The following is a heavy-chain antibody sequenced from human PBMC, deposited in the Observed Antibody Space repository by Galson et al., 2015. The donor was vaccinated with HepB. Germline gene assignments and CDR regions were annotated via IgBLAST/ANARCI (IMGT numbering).Heavy chain of an antibody. CDR2: IIPIFGTA. Sequence: VKVSCKASGGTFSSYAISWVRQAPGQGLEWMGGIIPIFGTANYAQKFQGRVTITADESTSTAYMELSSLRSEDTAVYYCASSIAARLPLDYWGQGTLVTVSS. V-gene: IGHV1-69*01. D-gene: IGHD6-6*01. CDR1: GGTFSSYA. CDR3: ASSIAARLPLDY. J-gene: IGHJ4*02.